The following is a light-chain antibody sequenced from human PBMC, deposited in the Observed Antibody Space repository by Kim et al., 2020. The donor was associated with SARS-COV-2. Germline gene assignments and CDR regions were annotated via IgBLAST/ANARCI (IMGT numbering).Light chain of an antibody. J-gene: IGKJ5*01. Sequence: VSPGARAALSCRASHSVSSNLGWYQQKPGQAARLLSDGASTRATGIPARFSGSGSGTEFALTISSLQSEDFAVYYCQQYNSWPNTFGQGTRLEIK. V-gene: IGKV3-15*01. CDR1: HSVSSN. CDR2: GAS. CDR3: QQYNSWPNT.